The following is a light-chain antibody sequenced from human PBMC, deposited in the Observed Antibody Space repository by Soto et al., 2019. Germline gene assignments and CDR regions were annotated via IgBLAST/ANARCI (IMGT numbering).Light chain of an antibody. J-gene: IGKJ1*01. V-gene: IGKV3-15*01. CDR1: QSISGT. CDR3: QLYNILPWT. Sequence: EIVMTQSPATLSVSPGGRATLSCMASQSISGTLAWYQQKPGQAPRLLIHGASTRAPGFPARFSGSGSGTDFTLTISSLQSEDFTLYYCQLYNILPWTFGQGTKVDIK. CDR2: GAS.